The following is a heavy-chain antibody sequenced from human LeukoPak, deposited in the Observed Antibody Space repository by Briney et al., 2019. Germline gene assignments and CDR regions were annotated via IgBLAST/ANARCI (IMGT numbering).Heavy chain of an antibody. Sequence: QPGRSLRLSCAASGFTFSSYAMSWVRQAPGKGLEWVSAISGSGGSTYYADSVKGRFTISRDNSKNTLYLQMNSLRAEDTAVYYCAKDAGVDIVVVVAATPPGDYWGQGTLVTVSS. V-gene: IGHV3-23*01. J-gene: IGHJ4*02. CDR3: AKDAGVDIVVVVAATPPGDY. CDR1: GFTFSSYA. D-gene: IGHD2-15*01. CDR2: ISGSGGST.